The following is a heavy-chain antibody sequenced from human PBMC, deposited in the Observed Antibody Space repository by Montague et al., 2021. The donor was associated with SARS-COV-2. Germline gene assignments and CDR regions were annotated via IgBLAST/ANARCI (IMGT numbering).Heavy chain of an antibody. Sequence: SLRLSCAASVFPFNTYTMTWVRQAPGKGLEWVSSIFGSGAGTYYADSVQGRFTISRDNSKNTLYLQLHSLRAEDTAVYYCAKNGGSGSLVYLYFDLWGRGTPVAVSS. CDR3: AKNGGSGSLVYLYFDL. CDR2: IFGSGAGT. V-gene: IGHV3-23*01. CDR1: VFPFNTYT. J-gene: IGHJ2*01. D-gene: IGHD2-8*01.